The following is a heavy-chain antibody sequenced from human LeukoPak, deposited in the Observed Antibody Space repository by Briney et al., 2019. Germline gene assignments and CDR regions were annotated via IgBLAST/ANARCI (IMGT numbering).Heavy chain of an antibody. CDR1: GDSISSGSYY. V-gene: IGHV4-39*01. D-gene: IGHD6-19*01. J-gene: IGHJ4*01. CDR2: IYYSGST. Sequence: SETLSLTCTVSGDSISSGSYYWGWIRQSPGKDLEWIGSIYYSGSTHYNPSLKSRVTISVDTSKKQFSLKLISVTAADTAVYYCARNSSGWSFDYWGQGTMVTVSS. CDR3: ARNSSGWSFDY.